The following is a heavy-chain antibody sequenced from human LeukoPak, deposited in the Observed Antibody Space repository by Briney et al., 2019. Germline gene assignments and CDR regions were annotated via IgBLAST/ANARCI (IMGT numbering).Heavy chain of an antibody. Sequence: GSLRLSCAASGFTFSSYGMSWVRQAPGKGLEWIGSIHYSGSTNYNPSLKSRVTISVDTSKNQFSLKLGSVTAADTAVYYCARDRAQRVGANHYYYYYMDVWGKGTTVTISS. CDR2: IHYSGST. V-gene: IGHV4-59*01. D-gene: IGHD1-26*01. CDR1: GFTFSSYG. J-gene: IGHJ6*03. CDR3: ARDRAQRVGANHYYYYYMDV.